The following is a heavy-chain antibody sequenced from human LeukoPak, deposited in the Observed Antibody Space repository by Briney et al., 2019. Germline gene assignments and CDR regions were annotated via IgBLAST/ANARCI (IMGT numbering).Heavy chain of an antibody. CDR3: ARVGDYDFWSAPMGAFDI. CDR2: ISSSSSYI. V-gene: IGHV3-21*01. Sequence: PVGSLRLSCAASGFTFSSYSMNWVRQAPGKGLEWVSSISSSSSYIYYADSVKGRFTISRDNAKNSLYLQMNSLRAEDTAVYYCARVGDYDFWSAPMGAFDIWGQGTMVTVSS. CDR1: GFTFSSYS. J-gene: IGHJ3*02. D-gene: IGHD3-3*01.